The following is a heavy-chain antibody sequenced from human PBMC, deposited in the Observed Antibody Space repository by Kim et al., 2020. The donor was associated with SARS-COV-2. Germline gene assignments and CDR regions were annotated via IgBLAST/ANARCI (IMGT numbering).Heavy chain of an antibody. J-gene: IGHJ3*02. V-gene: IGHV4-61*02. CDR3: ARVSYYYDSSGYYSDAFDI. CDR1: GGSISSGSYY. CDR2: IYTSGST. D-gene: IGHD3-22*01. Sequence: SETLSLTCTVSGGSISSGSYYWSWIRQPAGKGLEWIGRIYTSGSTNYNPSLKSRVTISVDTSKNQFSLKLSSVTAADTAVYYCARVSYYYDSSGYYSDAFDIWGQGTMVNVSS.